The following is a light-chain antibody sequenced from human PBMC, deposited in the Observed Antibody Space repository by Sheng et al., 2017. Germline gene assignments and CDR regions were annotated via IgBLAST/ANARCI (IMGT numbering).Light chain of an antibody. V-gene: IGKV1-39*01. CDR1: QNISSY. CDR3: QQSYSTPXT. Sequence: DIQMTQSPSSLSASVGDRVTITCRAGQNISSYLNWYQQKPGKAPKLLIFASSSLQSGAPLRFSGSGSGTDFTLTISSLQPEDFATYYCQQSYSTPXTFGPGTKVDIK. CDR2: ASS. J-gene: IGKJ3*01.